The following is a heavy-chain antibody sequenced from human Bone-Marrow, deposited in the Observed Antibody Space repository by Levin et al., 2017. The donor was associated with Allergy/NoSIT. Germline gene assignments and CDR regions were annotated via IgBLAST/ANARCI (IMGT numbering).Heavy chain of an antibody. J-gene: IGHJ6*03. V-gene: IGHV3-21*01. CDR1: GFTFSSYN. Sequence: KPGGSLRLSCAASGFTFSSYNMKWVRQAPGKGLEWVSSISTTSSEKNYADSVRGRFTISRDNAKNSLFLQMNSLRVEDTAVYYCARGLTIFGEATAYYYYMDVWGKGTTVTVSS. D-gene: IGHD3-3*01. CDR3: ARGLTIFGEATAYYYYMDV. CDR2: ISTTSSEK.